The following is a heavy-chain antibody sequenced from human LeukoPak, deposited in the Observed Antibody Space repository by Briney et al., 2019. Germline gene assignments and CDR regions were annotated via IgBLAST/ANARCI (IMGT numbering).Heavy chain of an antibody. Sequence: GGSLRLSCAASGFTFSDHYIDWVRQAPGKGLEWVAVISYDGSNKYYADSVKGRFTISRDNSKNTLYLQMNSLRAEDTAVYYCARALSSTSYATPTPLGYWGQGTLVTVSS. CDR2: ISYDGSNK. V-gene: IGHV3-30-3*01. CDR3: ARALSSTSYATPTPLGY. D-gene: IGHD2-2*01. J-gene: IGHJ4*02. CDR1: GFTFSDHY.